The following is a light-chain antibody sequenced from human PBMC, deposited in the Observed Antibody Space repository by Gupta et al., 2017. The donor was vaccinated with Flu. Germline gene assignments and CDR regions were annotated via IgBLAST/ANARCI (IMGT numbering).Light chain of an antibody. CDR2: AAP. J-gene: IGKJ1*01. V-gene: IGKV1-6*01. Sequence: GDRVTITCRASQGIRNDLGWYQQKPGKAPKLLIYAAPSLQSGVPSRFSGSGSGTDFTLTISSLQPEDFATYYCLQDYNYPWTFGQGTKVEIK. CDR1: QGIRND. CDR3: LQDYNYPWT.